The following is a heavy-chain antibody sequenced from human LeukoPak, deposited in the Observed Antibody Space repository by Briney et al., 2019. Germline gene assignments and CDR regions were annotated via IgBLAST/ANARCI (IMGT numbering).Heavy chain of an antibody. D-gene: IGHD3-16*01. CDR1: VGTFSIYA. J-gene: IGHJ4*02. V-gene: IGHV1-69*05. CDR3: ARGEGYSD. CDR2: IIPIFGTA. Sequence: ASVKVSCKASVGTFSIYAIIWGRQAPGQGREWRGGIIPIFGTANYAQKFQGRITITTDESTSTAYMELSSLRSEDTAIYYCARGEGYSDWGQGTLVTVSS.